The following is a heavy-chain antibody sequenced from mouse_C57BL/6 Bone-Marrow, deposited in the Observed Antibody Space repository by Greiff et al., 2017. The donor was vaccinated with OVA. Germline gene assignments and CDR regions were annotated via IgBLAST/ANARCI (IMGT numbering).Heavy chain of an antibody. CDR1: GFTFSDYG. CDR2: ISSGSSTI. V-gene: IGHV5-17*01. Sequence: EVMLVESGGGLVKPGGSLKLSCAASGFTFSDYGMHWVRQAPEKGLEWVAYISSGSSTIYYADTVKGRFTISRDNAKNTLFLQMTRLRSEDTAMYYCADDGYYPSWFAYWGQGTLVTVSA. J-gene: IGHJ3*01. D-gene: IGHD2-3*01. CDR3: ADDGYYPSWFAY.